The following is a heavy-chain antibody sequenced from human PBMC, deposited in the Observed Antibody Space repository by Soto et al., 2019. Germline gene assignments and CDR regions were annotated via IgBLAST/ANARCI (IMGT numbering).Heavy chain of an antibody. J-gene: IGHJ3*02. CDR3: ARDVASYYDSSGRTHKTHAFGI. V-gene: IGHV4-30-4*02. Sequence: SDTLSLACSVSGGSISSGDYYWSWIRQPPGKVLDWIGNIYYRGSTYYHPSLESRVIISVDTSKNQFSLKVSSVTAADTAVYFCARDVASYYDSSGRTHKTHAFGIWGQGTMVT. CDR2: IYYRGST. D-gene: IGHD3-22*01. CDR1: GGSISSGDYY.